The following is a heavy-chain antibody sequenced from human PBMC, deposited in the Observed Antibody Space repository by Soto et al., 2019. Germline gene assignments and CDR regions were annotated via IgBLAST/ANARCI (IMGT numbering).Heavy chain of an antibody. CDR2: IYPGDSDT. V-gene: IGHV5-51*01. D-gene: IGHD3-9*01. CDR1: GYSFPNYW. CDR3: ASMTYDILTGLFDY. Sequence: GESLKISCKGSGYSFPNYWIGWVRQMPGKGLEWMGIIYPGDSDTRYSPSFQGQVTISADKSISTAYLQWSSLKASDTAMYYCASMTYDILTGLFDYWGQGTLVTVSS. J-gene: IGHJ4*02.